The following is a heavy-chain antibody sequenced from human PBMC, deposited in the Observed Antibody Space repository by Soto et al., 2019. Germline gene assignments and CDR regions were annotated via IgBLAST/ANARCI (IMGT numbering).Heavy chain of an antibody. CDR2: IWYDGSNK. V-gene: IGHV3-33*01. Sequence: QVQLVESGGGVVQPGRSLRLSCAASGFTFSSYGMHWVRQAPGKGLEWVAVIWYDGSNKYYADSVKGRFTISRDNSKNTLYLQMKSLRAEDTAVYYCAREGEYCSSTSCSAFDIWGQGTMVTVSS. CDR1: GFTFSSYG. D-gene: IGHD2-2*01. CDR3: AREGEYCSSTSCSAFDI. J-gene: IGHJ3*02.